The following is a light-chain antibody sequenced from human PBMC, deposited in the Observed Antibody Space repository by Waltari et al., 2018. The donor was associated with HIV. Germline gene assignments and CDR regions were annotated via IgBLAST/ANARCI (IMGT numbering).Light chain of an antibody. CDR1: SSDVGGYNY. J-gene: IGLJ1*01. Sequence: QSALTQPRSVSGSPGQSVTISCTGTSSDVGGYNYVSWYQQHPGKAPKLMIYDVSKRPSGVPDRFSGSKSGNTASLTISGLQAEDEADYYCSSYAGTYTSVFGTGTKVTVL. CDR2: DVS. CDR3: SSYAGTYTSV. V-gene: IGLV2-11*01.